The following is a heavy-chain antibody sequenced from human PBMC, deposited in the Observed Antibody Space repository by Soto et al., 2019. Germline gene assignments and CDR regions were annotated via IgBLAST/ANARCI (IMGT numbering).Heavy chain of an antibody. D-gene: IGHD5-12*01. V-gene: IGHV1-69*01. CDR2: IIPIFGTA. J-gene: IGHJ4*02. Sequence: QVQLVQSGAEVKKPGSSVKVSCKASGGTFSSYAISWVRQAPGQGLEWMGGIIPIFGTANYAQKFQGRVTITADESMSTAYMELSSLRSEDTAVYYCASTTYLGGYAAHFDYWGQGTLVTVSS. CDR1: GGTFSSYA. CDR3: ASTTYLGGYAAHFDY.